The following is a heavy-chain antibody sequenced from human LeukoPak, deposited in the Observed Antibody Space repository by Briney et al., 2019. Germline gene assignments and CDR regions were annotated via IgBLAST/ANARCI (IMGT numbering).Heavy chain of an antibody. D-gene: IGHD2-2*01. J-gene: IGHJ4*02. Sequence: GGSLRLSCAASGFTFDDYAMHWVRQAPGKGLEWVSLISWDGGSTYYADSVKGRFTISRDNAKNSLYLQMNSLRAEDTAVYYCAKDLGVVPATAHEDYWGQGTLVTVSS. CDR2: ISWDGGST. CDR1: GFTFDDYA. CDR3: AKDLGVVPATAHEDY. V-gene: IGHV3-43D*03.